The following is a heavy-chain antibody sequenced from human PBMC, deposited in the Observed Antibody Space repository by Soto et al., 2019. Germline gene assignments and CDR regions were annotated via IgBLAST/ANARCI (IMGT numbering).Heavy chain of an antibody. CDR1: GGSISSSSYY. J-gene: IGHJ5*02. Sequence: SETLSLTCTVSGGSISSSSYYWGWIRQPPGKGLEWIGSIYYSGSTYYNPSLKSRVTISVDTSKNQFSLKLSSVTAADTAVYYCARQYIVVVPAGKYNWFDPWGQGTLDTVSS. D-gene: IGHD2-2*01. V-gene: IGHV4-39*01. CDR3: ARQYIVVVPAGKYNWFDP. CDR2: IYYSGST.